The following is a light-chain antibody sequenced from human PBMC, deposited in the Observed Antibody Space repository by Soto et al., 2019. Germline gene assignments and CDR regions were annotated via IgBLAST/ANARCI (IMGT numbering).Light chain of an antibody. CDR2: GAS. J-gene: IGKJ5*01. V-gene: IGKV3-20*01. CDR3: QHYYTSYTT. Sequence: EVVMRQSPATLSVSPGEGATLSCGASQRVTSNYLAWYQQKPGQAPRLLIFGASTRATGIPDRFSGSGSGTDFTLTISRLEPEDFAVYYCQHYYTSYTTFGQGTRLEIK. CDR1: QRVTSNY.